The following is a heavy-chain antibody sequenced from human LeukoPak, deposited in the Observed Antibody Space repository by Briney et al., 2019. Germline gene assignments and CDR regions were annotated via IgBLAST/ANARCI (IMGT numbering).Heavy chain of an antibody. J-gene: IGHJ4*02. Sequence: ASVKVSCKASGYTFTSYDINWVRQATGQGLEWMGWMNPNSGNTGYAQKLQGRVTMTRNTSISTAYMELGSLRSEDTAVYYCARVVWVTNHFDYWGQGTLVTVSS. D-gene: IGHD4-17*01. CDR2: MNPNSGNT. CDR1: GYTFTSYD. CDR3: ARVVWVTNHFDY. V-gene: IGHV1-8*01.